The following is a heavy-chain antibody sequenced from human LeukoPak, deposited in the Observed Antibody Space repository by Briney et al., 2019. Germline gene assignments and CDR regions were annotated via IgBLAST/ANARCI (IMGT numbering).Heavy chain of an antibody. CDR1: GGSFSGYY. V-gene: IGHV4-34*01. J-gene: IGHJ4*02. CDR3: ARGGGAYSGSYSADY. D-gene: IGHD1-26*01. CDR2: INHSGST. Sequence: PSETLSLTCAVYGGSFSGYYWSWIRQPPGKGLEWIGEINHSGSTNYNPSLKSRVTISVDTSKNQFSLKLSSVTAADTAVYYCARGGGAYSGSYSADYWGQGTLVTVSS.